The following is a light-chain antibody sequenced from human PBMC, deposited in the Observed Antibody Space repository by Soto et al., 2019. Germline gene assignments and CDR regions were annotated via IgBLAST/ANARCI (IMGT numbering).Light chain of an antibody. CDR1: SSDVGGYNY. J-gene: IGLJ2*01. V-gene: IGLV2-14*01. CDR2: DVS. Sequence: QSALTQPASVSGSPGQSITISCTGTSSDVGGYNYVSWYQQHPGKAPKLMIYDVSNRPSGVSNRFSGSKSGNTASLTISGLQAEDEADYYCSSYTGSRNLVVFGGGTKLTVL. CDR3: SSYTGSRNLVV.